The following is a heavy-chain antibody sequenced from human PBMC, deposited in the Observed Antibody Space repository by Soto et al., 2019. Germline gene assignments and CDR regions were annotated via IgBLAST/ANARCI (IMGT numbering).Heavy chain of an antibody. Sequence: SETLSLTCAVSSGSISSSNWWSWVRQPPGKGLEWIGEIYHSGSTNYNPSLKSRVTISVDKSKNQFSLKLSSVTAADTAVYYCARDVTGTTGNWFDPWGQGTLVTVSS. CDR2: IYHSGST. D-gene: IGHD1-7*01. V-gene: IGHV4-4*02. J-gene: IGHJ5*02. CDR1: SGSISSSNW. CDR3: ARDVTGTTGNWFDP.